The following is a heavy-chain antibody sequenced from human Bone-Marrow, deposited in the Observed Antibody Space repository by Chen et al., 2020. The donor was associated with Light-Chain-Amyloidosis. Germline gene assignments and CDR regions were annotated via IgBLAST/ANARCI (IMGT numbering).Heavy chain of an antibody. CDR2: GWFDGGKK. CDR1: GFTFSSYG. J-gene: IGHJ6*02. D-gene: IGHD1-20*01. V-gene: IGHV3-33*01. Sequence: QVQLVESGGGVVQPGRSLRLSCVASGFTFSSYGMHWVRQAPGKGLEWVAVGWFDGGKKFYADSVKGRFIISRDNSKATAYLQMNSLRAEDTAVYYCARVNIKAPPPYYYGMDVWGPGTTVTVS. CDR3: ARVNIKAPPPYYYGMDV.